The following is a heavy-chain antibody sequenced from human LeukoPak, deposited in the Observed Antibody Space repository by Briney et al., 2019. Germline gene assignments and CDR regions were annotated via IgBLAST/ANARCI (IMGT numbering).Heavy chain of an antibody. CDR2: LSAYNGDT. Sequence: ASVKVSCKASGYTFTSYGISWVRQAPGQGLEWMGRLSAYNGDTHYAQKVQGRVTMTTDTSTSTAYMELRSLRSDDTAVYYCARGWVNYYDSSGYSPLFDYWGQGTLVTVSS. CDR1: GYTFTSYG. J-gene: IGHJ4*02. CDR3: ARGWVNYYDSSGYSPLFDY. V-gene: IGHV1-18*01. D-gene: IGHD3-22*01.